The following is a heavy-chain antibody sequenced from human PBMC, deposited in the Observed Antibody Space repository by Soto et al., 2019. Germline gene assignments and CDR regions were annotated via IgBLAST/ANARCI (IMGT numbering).Heavy chain of an antibody. D-gene: IGHD2-2*01. J-gene: IGHJ6*02. V-gene: IGHV3-30-3*01. CDR2: IKHDGSNK. CDR1: GFTFSSYS. CDR3: ARPIVVVPAADYGMDV. Sequence: GGSLRLSCAASGFTFSSYSMSWVRQAPGKGLEWVANIKHDGSNKYYADSVKGRFTISRDNSKNTLYLQMNSLRAEDTAVYYCARPIVVVPAADYGMDVWGQGTTVTVSS.